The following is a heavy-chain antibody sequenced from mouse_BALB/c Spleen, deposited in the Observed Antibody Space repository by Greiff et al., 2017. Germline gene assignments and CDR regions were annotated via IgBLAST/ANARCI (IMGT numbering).Heavy chain of an antibody. J-gene: IGHJ4*01. CDR3: AGDDAMDY. CDR1: GYTFTSYC. CDR2: INPSNGRT. Sequence: VQLVESGAELVKPGASVKLSCKASGYTFTSYCMHWVKQRPGQGLEWIGEINPSNGRTNYNEKFKSKATLTVDKSSSTAYMQLSSLTSEDSAVYYCAGDDAMDYWGQGTSVTVSA. V-gene: IGHV1S81*02.